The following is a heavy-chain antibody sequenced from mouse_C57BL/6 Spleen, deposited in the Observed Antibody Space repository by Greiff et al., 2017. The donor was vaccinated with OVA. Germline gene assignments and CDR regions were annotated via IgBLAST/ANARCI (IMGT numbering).Heavy chain of an antibody. CDR3: ARDRDYGSSYSYAMDY. J-gene: IGHJ4*01. D-gene: IGHD1-1*01. V-gene: IGHV1-50*01. CDR1: GYTFTSYW. CDR2: IDPSDSYT. Sequence: VQLQQSGAELVKPGASVKLSCKASGYTFTSYWMQWVKKRPGQGLEWIGEIDPSDSYTNYNQKFKGKATLTVDTTSSTAYMQLSSLTSEDAAVYYCARDRDYGSSYSYAMDYWGQGTSVTVSS.